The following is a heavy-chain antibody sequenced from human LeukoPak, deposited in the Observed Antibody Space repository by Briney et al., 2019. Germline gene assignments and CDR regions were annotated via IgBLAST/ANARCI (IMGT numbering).Heavy chain of an antibody. Sequence: PSETLSLTCTVSGGSIITYYWSWIRQPPGKGLEWVGYIYYSGSTNYNPSLKSRVTISVDTSKNQFSLKLSSVTAADTAVYYCARISRYYASGDYRYHFDYWGQGTLVTVSS. D-gene: IGHD3-22*01. J-gene: IGHJ4*02. V-gene: IGHV4-59*01. CDR3: ARISRYYASGDYRYHFDY. CDR1: GGSIITYY. CDR2: IYYSGST.